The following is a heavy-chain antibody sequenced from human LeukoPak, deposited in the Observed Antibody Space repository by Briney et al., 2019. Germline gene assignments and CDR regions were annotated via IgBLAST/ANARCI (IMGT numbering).Heavy chain of an antibody. J-gene: IGHJ4*02. CDR1: GGSITPTNY. CDR3: AREGGPYRPLDY. CDR2: VNLQGST. Sequence: PSGTLSLTCDVSGGSITPTNYWTWVRPPPGKGLEWIGEVNLQGSTNYNPSLMRRVAISVDTSANHVSLQLTSVTAADTAVYYCAREGGPYRPLDYSGQGTLVTVSS. V-gene: IGHV4-4*02.